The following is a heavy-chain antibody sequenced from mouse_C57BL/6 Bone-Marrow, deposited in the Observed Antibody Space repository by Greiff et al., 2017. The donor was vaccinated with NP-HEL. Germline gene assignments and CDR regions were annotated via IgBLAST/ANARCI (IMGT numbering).Heavy chain of an antibody. D-gene: IGHD1-1*01. CDR1: GYTFTSYW. V-gene: IGHV1-64*01. J-gene: IGHJ2*01. CDR2: IHPNSGST. CDR3: AAEVYYYGSSYKYFDY. Sequence: QVQLQQPGAELVKPGASVKLSCKASGYTFTSYWMHWVKQRPGQGLEWIGMIHPNSGSTNYNEKFKSKATLTVDKSSSTAYMQLSSLTSEDSAVYYCAAEVYYYGSSYKYFDYWGQGTTLTVSS.